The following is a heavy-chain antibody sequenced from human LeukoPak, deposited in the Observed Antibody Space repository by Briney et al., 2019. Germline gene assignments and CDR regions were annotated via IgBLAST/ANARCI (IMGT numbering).Heavy chain of an antibody. CDR1: GFTFSDYY. CDR2: ISSSGSTI. CDR3: ARILRNRDSSGRYAFDI. V-gene: IGHV3-11*01. D-gene: IGHD3-22*01. Sequence: SGGSLRLSCAASGFTFSDYYMSWIRQAPGKGLEWVSYISSSGSTIYYADSVKGRFTISRDNAKNSLYLQMNSLRAEDTAVYYCARILRNRDSSGRYAFDIWGQGTMVTVSS. J-gene: IGHJ3*02.